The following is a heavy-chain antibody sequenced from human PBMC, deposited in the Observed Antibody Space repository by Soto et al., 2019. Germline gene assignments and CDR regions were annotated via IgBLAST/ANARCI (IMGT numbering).Heavy chain of an antibody. V-gene: IGHV3-7*01. J-gene: IGHJ4*02. CDR2: IKQDGSEK. CDR3: ARDESYDILTGYYTQQRFDY. D-gene: IGHD3-9*01. Sequence: RLSCAVSGFTFSSYWMSWVRQAPVKGLEWLANIKQDGSEKYYVDSVKGRFTISRDNAKNSLYLQMNSLGAEDTTVYYCARDESYDILTGYYTQQRFDYWGEGSLVTVSS. CDR1: GFTFSSYW.